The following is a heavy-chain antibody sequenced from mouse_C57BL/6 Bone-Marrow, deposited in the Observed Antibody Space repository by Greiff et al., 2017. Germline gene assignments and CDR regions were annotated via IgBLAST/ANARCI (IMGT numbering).Heavy chain of an antibody. CDR3: ARSKNCDSWFAY. CDR2: INPGSGGT. D-gene: IGHD4-1*01. CDR1: GYAFTNYL. J-gene: IGHJ3*01. Sequence: QVQLQQSGAELVRPGTSVKVSCKASGYAFTNYLIEWVKQRPGQGLEWIGVINPGSGGTNYNEKFKGKATLNADKSSSTAYMPLSSLTSEDTAVYFCARSKNCDSWFAYWGQGTLVTVSA. V-gene: IGHV1-54*01.